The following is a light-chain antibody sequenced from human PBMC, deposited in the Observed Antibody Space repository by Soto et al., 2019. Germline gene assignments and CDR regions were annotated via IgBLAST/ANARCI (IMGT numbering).Light chain of an antibody. Sequence: DIVMTQSPGSLAVSLGERATINCKSSQSVLSTSSNKNYLAWYQKKPRQPPKLLFYWASTRASGVSDRFSGSGSETDFSLTIFSLQAEDVAEYYCHQYYTTPCTFGQGTKLEIK. V-gene: IGKV4-1*01. CDR3: HQYYTTPCT. J-gene: IGKJ2*02. CDR2: WAS. CDR1: QSVLSTSSNKNY.